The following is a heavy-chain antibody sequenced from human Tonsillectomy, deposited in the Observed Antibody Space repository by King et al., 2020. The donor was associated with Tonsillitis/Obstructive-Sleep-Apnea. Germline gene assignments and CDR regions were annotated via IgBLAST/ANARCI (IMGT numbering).Heavy chain of an antibody. D-gene: IGHD2-15*01. CDR1: GGTFSSYA. V-gene: IGHV1-69*01. CDR3: SLGYCSGGSCPKFDAFDI. J-gene: IGHJ3*02. CDR2: IIPIFGTA. Sequence: QLVQSGAEVKKPGSSVKVSCKASGGTFSSYAISWVRQAPGQGLEWMGGIIPIFGTANYAQKFQGRVTITADESTSTAYMELSSLRSEDTAVYYCSLGYCSGGSCPKFDAFDICGQGTMVTVSS.